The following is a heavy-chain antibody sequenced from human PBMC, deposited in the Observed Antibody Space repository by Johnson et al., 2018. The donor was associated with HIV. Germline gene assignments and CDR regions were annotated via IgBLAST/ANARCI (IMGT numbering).Heavy chain of an antibody. CDR3: ATRQQLVPGAFDI. CDR2: MWYDGSNR. D-gene: IGHD6-13*01. J-gene: IGHJ3*02. V-gene: IGHV3-33*01. CDR1: GFTFSTYG. Sequence: QVQLVESGGGVVQPGRSLRLSCAASGFTFSTYGMHWVRQAPGKGLEWVAVMWYDGSNRYYADSVKGRFSISRDNSKNRLYLQMNSLRAEDTAVYYCATRQQLVPGAFDIWGQGTLVTVSS.